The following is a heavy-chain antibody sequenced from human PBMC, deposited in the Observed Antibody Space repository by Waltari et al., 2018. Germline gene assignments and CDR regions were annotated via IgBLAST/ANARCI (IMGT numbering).Heavy chain of an antibody. CDR3: ARDTGGSYANDAFDI. D-gene: IGHD1-26*01. CDR2: IYYSGST. CDR1: GGSTSSFY. V-gene: IGHV4-59*01. Sequence: QVQLQESGPGLVKPSETLSLTCTVSGGSTSSFYCSWIRQPPGKGLEWIGYIYYSGSTNYNPSLKSRVTISVDTSKNQFSLKLSSVTAADTAVYYCARDTGGSYANDAFDIWGQGTMVTVSS. J-gene: IGHJ3*02.